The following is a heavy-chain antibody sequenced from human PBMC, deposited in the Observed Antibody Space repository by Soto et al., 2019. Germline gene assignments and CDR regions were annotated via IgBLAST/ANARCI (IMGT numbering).Heavy chain of an antibody. CDR2: IHYSGNT. Sequence: PSETLSLTCTVSVGSISGYFWSWMRQPPGKGLEWIGYIHYSGNTNYHPSLKSRLTISTDTSKNQVSLKLTSVTAADTAVYYCARHSTYNNRLYSFDVWGRGTMVT. CDR3: ARHSTYNNRLYSFDV. V-gene: IGHV4-59*08. J-gene: IGHJ3*01. CDR1: VGSISGYF. D-gene: IGHD2-2*01.